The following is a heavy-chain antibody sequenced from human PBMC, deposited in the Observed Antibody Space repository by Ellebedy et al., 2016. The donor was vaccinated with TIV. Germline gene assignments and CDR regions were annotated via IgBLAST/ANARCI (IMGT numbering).Heavy chain of an antibody. V-gene: IGHV4-39*01. J-gene: IGHJ4*02. CDR2: IYYSGST. CDR1: GGSISSSSYY. Sequence: MPSETLSLTCTVSGGSISSSSYYWGWIRQPPGKGLEWIGSIYYSGSTYYNPSLKSRVTISVDTSKNQFSLKLSSVTAADTAVYYCARGTAPAVWGQGTLVTVSS. CDR3: ARGTAPAV. D-gene: IGHD2-8*02.